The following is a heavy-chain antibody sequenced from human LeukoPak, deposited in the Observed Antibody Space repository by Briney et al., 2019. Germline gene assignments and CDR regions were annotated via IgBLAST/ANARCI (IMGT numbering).Heavy chain of an antibody. CDR1: GGSISSYY. CDR2: IYTSGST. Sequence: SETLSLTCAVSGGSISSYYWSWIRQPAGKGLEWIGRIYTSGSTNYNPSLKSRVTMSVDTSKNQFSLKLSSVTAADTAVYYCARTTEAHSWQTRYYSYYMDVWGQGTTVTVSS. D-gene: IGHD6-13*01. J-gene: IGHJ6*03. CDR3: ARTTEAHSWQTRYYSYYMDV. V-gene: IGHV4-4*07.